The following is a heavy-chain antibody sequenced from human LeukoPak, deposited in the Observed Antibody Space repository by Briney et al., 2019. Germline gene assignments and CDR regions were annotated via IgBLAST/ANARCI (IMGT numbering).Heavy chain of an antibody. CDR2: INHSGGT. D-gene: IGHD3-22*01. V-gene: IGHV4-34*01. CDR3: ATFGHYYDSRGLFDY. J-gene: IGHJ4*02. Sequence: EINHSGGTNYTPSLKSRVTISVDTSKKQFSLKLSSVTAADTAVYYCATFGHYYDSRGLFDYWGQGTLVTVSS.